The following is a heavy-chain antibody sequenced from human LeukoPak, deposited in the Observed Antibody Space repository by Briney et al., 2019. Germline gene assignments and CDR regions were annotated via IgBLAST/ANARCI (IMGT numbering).Heavy chain of an antibody. J-gene: IGHJ4*02. V-gene: IGHV3-7*01. CDR1: GFMFSSYW. CDR3: ARDPLQYHDLLTGSLPQYYFDF. Sequence: PGGSLRLSCAASGFMFSSYWMSWVRQAPGKGLECVANIKEDGGEKYSVDSVKGRFTISRDNAMNSLYLEMNSLRAEDTALYYCARDPLQYHDLLTGSLPQYYFDFWGQGTLVTVSS. D-gene: IGHD3-9*01. CDR2: IKEDGGEK.